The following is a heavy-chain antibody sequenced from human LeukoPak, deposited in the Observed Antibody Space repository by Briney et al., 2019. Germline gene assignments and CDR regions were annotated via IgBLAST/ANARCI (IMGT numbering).Heavy chain of an antibody. CDR1: GGSFSRYY. Sequence: SETLSLTCAVYGGSFSRYYWSWIRHSPRRGLEWIAEIDHRGDINSNPSVKSRDTISVDTSKNQFSLKVRSLSAADTAVYYCARGATISETGYFDFWGQGTLVTVSS. D-gene: IGHD5-24*01. V-gene: IGHV4-34*01. J-gene: IGHJ4*03. CDR3: ARGATISETGYFDF. CDR2: IDHRGDI.